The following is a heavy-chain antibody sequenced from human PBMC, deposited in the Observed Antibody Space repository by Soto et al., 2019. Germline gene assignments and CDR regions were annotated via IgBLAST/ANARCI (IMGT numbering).Heavy chain of an antibody. D-gene: IGHD6-13*01. CDR3: ARLASSSWENFDTFDV. V-gene: IGHV3-30-3*01. CDR2: ISYDGSNK. Sequence: QVQLVESGGGVVQPGRSLRLSCAASGFTFSSYAMHWVRQAPGKGLEWVAVISYDGSNKYYADSVKGRFTISRDNSKNTLYLQINSLRPEDTAVYYCARLASSSWENFDTFDVWGQGTMVTVSS. J-gene: IGHJ3*01. CDR1: GFTFSSYA.